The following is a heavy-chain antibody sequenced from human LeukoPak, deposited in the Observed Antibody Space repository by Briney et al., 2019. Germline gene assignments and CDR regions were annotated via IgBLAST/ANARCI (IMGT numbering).Heavy chain of an antibody. V-gene: IGHV3-48*02. J-gene: IGHJ4*02. D-gene: IGHD6-19*01. Sequence: GGSLRLSCAASGFTFSSYSMNWVRQAPGKGLEWVSYISSSSSTTYYADSVKGRFTISRDNAKNSLYLQMNSLRDEDTATYYCARDYRSSSGWTVDYWGQGTLVTVSS. CDR3: ARDYRSSSGWTVDY. CDR1: GFTFSSYS. CDR2: ISSSSSTT.